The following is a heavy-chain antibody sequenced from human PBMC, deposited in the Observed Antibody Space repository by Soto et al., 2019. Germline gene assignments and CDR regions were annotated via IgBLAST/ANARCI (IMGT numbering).Heavy chain of an antibody. CDR2: IIPVFGAA. Sequence: QVQLVQSGAEVKKPGSSVRVSCKASGATLNTFINYGITWVRQAPGQGLEYMGGIIPVFGAANHAQKFQGRGTISADESTRTVNMGLSSLTSKDTAVYYCARGAATKLLVIKYDALEIWGQGTMVTVSS. CDR1: GATLNTFINYG. D-gene: IGHD5-12*01. J-gene: IGHJ3*02. CDR3: ARGAATKLLVIKYDALEI. V-gene: IGHV1-69*12.